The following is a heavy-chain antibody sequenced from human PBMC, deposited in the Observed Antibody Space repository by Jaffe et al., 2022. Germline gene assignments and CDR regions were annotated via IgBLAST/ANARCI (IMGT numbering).Heavy chain of an antibody. J-gene: IGHJ6*03. D-gene: IGHD3-3*01. CDR1: GASISRYY. CDR3: VRRDYDLYFMDV. Sequence: QVNLQESGPGLVKPSETLSLTCNVSGASISRYYWTWIRQPPGKGLEWIGYVFFSGSTGYNPSLKSRATISLQSSKSQFSLSLRAMTAADTAVYYCVRRDYDLYFMDVWGKGTMVAVSS. CDR2: VFFSGST. V-gene: IGHV4-59*01.